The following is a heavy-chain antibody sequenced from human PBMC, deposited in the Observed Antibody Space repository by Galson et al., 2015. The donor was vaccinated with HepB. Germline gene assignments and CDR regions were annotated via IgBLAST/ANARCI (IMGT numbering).Heavy chain of an antibody. D-gene: IGHD4-17*01. V-gene: IGHV5-51*07. CDR1: GYSFANYW. J-gene: IGHJ4*02. CDR3: ARTSVTYVGWVDH. CDR2: IYPGDSDGSDT. Sequence: QSGAEVKEPGESLKISCRGSGYSFANYWIGWVHQMPGKGLEWMGIIYPGDSDGSDTKYSPSFQGQVTISVDKSIRTAYLQWRTLKASDTAIYYCARTSVTYVGWVDHWGQGTLVTVSS.